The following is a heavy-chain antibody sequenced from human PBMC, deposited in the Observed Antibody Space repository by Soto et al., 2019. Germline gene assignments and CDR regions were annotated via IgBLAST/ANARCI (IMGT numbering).Heavy chain of an antibody. Sequence: QVQLQQSGPRLARPSGTLSLTCVVSGGSISSTNWWTWVRQTPGKGLEWIGEVYHTGSTKYNPSLQNRVTISLDTSNNQFSLNLKSVTAADTAVYYCATLPPRIVVVVLPIPSWGQGTLVTVSS. CDR2: VYHTGST. V-gene: IGHV4-4*02. CDR1: GGSISSTNW. J-gene: IGHJ4*02. D-gene: IGHD2-15*01. CDR3: ATLPPRIVVVVLPIPS.